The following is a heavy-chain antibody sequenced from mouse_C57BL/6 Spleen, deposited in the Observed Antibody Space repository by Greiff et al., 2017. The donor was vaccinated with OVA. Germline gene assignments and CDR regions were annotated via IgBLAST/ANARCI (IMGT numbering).Heavy chain of an antibody. CDR2: IYPGRGNT. CDR3: ARSGVGSSYWYFDV. V-gene: IGHV1-76*01. J-gene: IGHJ1*03. CDR1: GYTFTDYY. D-gene: IGHD1-1*01. Sequence: QVQLQQSGAELVRPGASVKLSCKASGYTFTDYYINWVKQRPGQGLEWIARIYPGRGNTYYNEKFKGKATLTAEKSSSTAYMQLSSLTSEDSAVYFCARSGVGSSYWYFDVWGTGTTVTVSS.